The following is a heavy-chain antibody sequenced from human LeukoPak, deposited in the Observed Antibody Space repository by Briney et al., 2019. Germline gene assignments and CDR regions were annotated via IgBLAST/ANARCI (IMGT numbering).Heavy chain of an antibody. CDR2: ISYDGSNK. J-gene: IGHJ4*02. CDR3: AKAKWTIVVVTAIDY. V-gene: IGHV3-30*04. CDR1: GFTFSSYA. Sequence: GGSLRLSCAASGFTFSSYAMHWVRQAPAKGLEWGEVISYDGSNKYYADSVKCRFTISRDNSKNTLYLQMNSLRAEDTAVYYCAKAKWTIVVVTAIDYWGQGTLVTVSS. D-gene: IGHD2-21*02.